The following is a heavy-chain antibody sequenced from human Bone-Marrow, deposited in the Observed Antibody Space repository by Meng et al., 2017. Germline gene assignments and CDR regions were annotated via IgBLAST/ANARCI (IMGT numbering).Heavy chain of an antibody. CDR1: WGSSIGSC. V-gene: IGHV4-34*01. CDR2: INHSGST. D-gene: IGHD4-11*01. Sequence: QLRPGGAGRLKPPETLSLTCAFYWGSSIGSCWSWVRQPPGKGLEWIEEINHSGSTNYNPSLKSRVTISVDTSKNQFSLKLSSVTAADTAVYYCARGPTTMAHDFDYWGQGTLVTVSS. J-gene: IGHJ4*02. CDR3: ARGPTTMAHDFDY.